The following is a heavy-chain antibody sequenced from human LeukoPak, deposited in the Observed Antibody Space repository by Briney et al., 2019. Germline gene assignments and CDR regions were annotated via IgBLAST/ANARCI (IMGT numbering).Heavy chain of an antibody. J-gene: IGHJ4*02. D-gene: IGHD5-18*01. Sequence: GGSLRLSCGASGCLFSDYEMNWVRQAPGKGLEWISYISTRGGTIYYADSVEGRFTISRDNAKNALYLQMNSLRVEDTAFYYCVRDGYSYGYDFDYWGQGTLVAVSP. CDR1: GCLFSDYE. V-gene: IGHV3-48*03. CDR2: ISTRGGTI. CDR3: VRDGYSYGYDFDY.